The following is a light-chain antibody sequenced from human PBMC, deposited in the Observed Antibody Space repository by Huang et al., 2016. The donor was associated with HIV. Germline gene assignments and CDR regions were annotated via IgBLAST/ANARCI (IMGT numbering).Light chain of an antibody. CDR1: QSISNF. Sequence: DVQMTQSPSSLSASVGDRVTITCRASQSISNFLNWYQQKPGKAPNLLIYCASSLQTEVPSRFIGSGSDTDFSLTISSLQPEDFVTYYCLQTLNFPPTFGQGTKV. CDR2: CAS. V-gene: IGKV1-39*01. CDR3: LQTLNFPPT. J-gene: IGKJ1*01.